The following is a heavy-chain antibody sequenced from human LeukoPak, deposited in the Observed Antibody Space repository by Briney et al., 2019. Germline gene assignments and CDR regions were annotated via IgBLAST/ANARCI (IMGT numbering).Heavy chain of an antibody. J-gene: IGHJ4*02. CDR1: GGSFSGYY. D-gene: IGHD1-26*01. V-gene: IGHV4-34*01. Sequence: PSETLSLTCAVYGGSFSGYYWSWIRQPPGKGLEWIGEINHSGSTNYNPSLKSRITISVDTSKNQFSLKLSSVTAADTAVYYCARGLVIVGASEGGYWGQGTLVTVSS. CDR3: ARGLVIVGASEGGY. CDR2: INHSGST.